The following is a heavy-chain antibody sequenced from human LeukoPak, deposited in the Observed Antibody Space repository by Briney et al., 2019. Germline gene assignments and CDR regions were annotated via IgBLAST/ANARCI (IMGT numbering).Heavy chain of an antibody. J-gene: IGHJ4*02. CDR1: GGSISSYY. CDR2: IYYSGNT. V-gene: IGHV4-59*01. D-gene: IGHD3-9*01. Sequence: SETLSLTCTVSGGSISSYYWSWIRQPPGKGLEWIGYIYYSGNTNYNPSLKSRDTISVDTSKHQFSLKLSSVTAAETAVYYCARVNYDILTGYYYIDYWGQGTLVTVSS. CDR3: ARVNYDILTGYYYIDY.